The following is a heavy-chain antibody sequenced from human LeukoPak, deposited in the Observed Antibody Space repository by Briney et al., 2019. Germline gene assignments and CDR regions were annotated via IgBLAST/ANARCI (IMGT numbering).Heavy chain of an antibody. CDR2: IYYSGST. CDR3: ARHGTTDYFDY. D-gene: IGHD1-1*01. V-gene: IGHV4-39*01. Sequence: SETLSLTCAVSGGSISSTTSYWGWIRQPPGKGLEWIGRIYYSGSTFYNPSLKSRVTISVDTSKNQLSLRLSSVTAADTAVYYCARHGTTDYFDYWGQGTLVTVSS. J-gene: IGHJ4*02. CDR1: GGSISSTTSY.